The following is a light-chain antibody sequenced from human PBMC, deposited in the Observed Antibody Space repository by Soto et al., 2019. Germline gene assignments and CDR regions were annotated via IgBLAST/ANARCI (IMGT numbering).Light chain of an antibody. CDR2: NN. V-gene: IGLV1-51*01. CDR3: GTWDSSLSAVV. CDR1: RSNIGSNL. Sequence: QSVLTQPPSASGTPGQRVTISCSGSRSNIGSNLVNWYQQLPGTAPKLLMYNNKRPSGIPDRFSGSKSGTSATLGITGLQTGDEADYYCGTWDSSLSAVVFGGGTKLTVL. J-gene: IGLJ2*01.